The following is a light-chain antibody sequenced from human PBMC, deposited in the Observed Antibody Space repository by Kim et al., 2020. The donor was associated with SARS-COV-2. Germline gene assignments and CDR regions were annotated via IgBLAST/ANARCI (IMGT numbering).Light chain of an antibody. J-gene: IGLJ7*01. V-gene: IGLV1-51*01. CDR2: DNN. CDR3: GTWDSRLNSAV. Sequence: GQKDTISCSESSTNIGNNYVSWYQQLPGTAPNLLIFDNNLRPSGIPDRFSASKSGTSATLDITGLQTGDEADYFCGTWDSRLNSAVFGGGTQLTVL. CDR1: STNIGNNY.